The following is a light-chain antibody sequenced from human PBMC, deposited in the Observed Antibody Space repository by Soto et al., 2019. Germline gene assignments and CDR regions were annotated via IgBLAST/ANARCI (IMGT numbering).Light chain of an antibody. CDR3: SSYTTSNTL. CDR2: DVS. Sequence: QSVLTQPASVSGSPGQSITISCTTSSSDVGDYNHVSWYQQHPGKAPKLMFYDVSHRPSGVSNRFSGSKSGNTASLTISGLQTEDEADYYCSSYTTSNTLFGGGTKVTVL. V-gene: IGLV2-14*03. J-gene: IGLJ2*01. CDR1: SSDVGDYNH.